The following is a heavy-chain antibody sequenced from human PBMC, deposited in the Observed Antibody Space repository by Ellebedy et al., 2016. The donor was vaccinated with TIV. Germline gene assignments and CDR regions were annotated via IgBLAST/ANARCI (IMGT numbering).Heavy chain of an antibody. CDR3: AKTQLDCSSTSCYGYYYYYGMDV. D-gene: IGHD2-2*01. Sequence: GGSLRLSXAASGFTFSSYAMSWVRQAPGKGLEWVSAISGSGGSTYYADSVKGRFTISRDNSKNTLYLQMNSLRAEDTAVYYCAKTQLDCSSTSCYGYYYYYGMDVWGQGTTVTVSS. CDR2: ISGSGGST. CDR1: GFTFSSYA. J-gene: IGHJ6*02. V-gene: IGHV3-23*01.